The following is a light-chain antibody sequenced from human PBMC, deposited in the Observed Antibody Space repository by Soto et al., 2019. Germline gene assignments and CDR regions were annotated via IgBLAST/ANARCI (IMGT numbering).Light chain of an antibody. V-gene: IGKV3-15*01. CDR1: QSVSSN. J-gene: IGKJ3*01. CDR2: GAS. Sequence: EIVMTQSPATLSVSPGERATLSCRASQSVSSNLAWYQQKPGQAPRLLIYGASTRATGIPARFSGSGSGTEFTLTISSLQSEDFEVYYCQQYNNWPSVTFGRGTKVDIK. CDR3: QQYNNWPSVT.